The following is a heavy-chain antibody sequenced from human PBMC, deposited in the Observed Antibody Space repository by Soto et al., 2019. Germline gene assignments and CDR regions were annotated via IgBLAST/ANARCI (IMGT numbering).Heavy chain of an antibody. V-gene: IGHV4-59*08. J-gene: IGHJ6*03. D-gene: IGHD3-3*01. CDR2: IYYSGST. Sequence: SETLSLTCTVSGGSISSYYWSWIRQPPGKGLEWIGYIYYSGSTNYNPSLKSRVTISVDTSKNQFSLKLSSVTAADTAVYYCARLGPERWGPSYDFLPYMDVWGKGTTVTVSS. CDR3: ARLGPERWGPSYDFLPYMDV. CDR1: GGSISSYY.